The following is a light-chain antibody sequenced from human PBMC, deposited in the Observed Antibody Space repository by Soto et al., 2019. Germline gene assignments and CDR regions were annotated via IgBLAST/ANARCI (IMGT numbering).Light chain of an antibody. J-gene: IGLJ2*01. Sequence: QSVLTQPPSASGTPGQRVTISCSGSSSNIGSNYVYWYQQLPGTAPKLLIYRNNQRPSGVPDRFSGSTSGTSASLAIRGLRSEDEAYYYCAAWDDSRVVFGGGTKLTVL. CDR3: AAWDDSRVV. CDR2: RNN. V-gene: IGLV1-47*01. CDR1: SSNIGSNY.